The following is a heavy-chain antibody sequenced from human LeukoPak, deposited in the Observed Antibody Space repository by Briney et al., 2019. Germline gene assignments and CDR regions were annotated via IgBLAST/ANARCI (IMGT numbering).Heavy chain of an antibody. J-gene: IGHJ2*01. CDR3: ARAWRTYWYFDL. CDR1: GFTFSSYV. Sequence: GGSLRLSCAASGFTFSSYVMNWVRQAPGKGLEWVSSLSSGGSTYYPVSVKGRFTISSDNSKNTLYLQMNSLSDEDTAIYYCARAWRTYWYFDLWGPGTLVTVSS. V-gene: IGHV3-23*01. D-gene: IGHD3-3*01. CDR2: LSSGGST.